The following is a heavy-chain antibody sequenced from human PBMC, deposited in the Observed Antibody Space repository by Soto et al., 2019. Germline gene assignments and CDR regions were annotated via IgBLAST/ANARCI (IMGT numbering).Heavy chain of an antibody. CDR2: ISGGGGST. J-gene: IGHJ6*02. D-gene: IGHD1-26*01. Sequence: QPGGSLRLSCAASGFTFSNYAMNWVRQAPGKGLEWVSGISGGGGSTYYADSVKGRVTISRDNSKNTLYLQMNSLRAEDTAVYYCAKVSLGATAITDYYYYGLDVWGQGTTVTVSS. V-gene: IGHV3-23*01. CDR3: AKVSLGATAITDYYYYGLDV. CDR1: GFTFSNYA.